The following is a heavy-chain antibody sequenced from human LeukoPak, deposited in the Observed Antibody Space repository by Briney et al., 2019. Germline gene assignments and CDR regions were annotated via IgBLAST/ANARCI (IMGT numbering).Heavy chain of an antibody. CDR2: ISGSGGST. J-gene: IGHJ4*02. V-gene: IGHV3-23*01. CDR1: GFTFSSYA. Sequence: GGSLRLSCAASGFTFSSYAMSWVRQAPGKGLEWVSAISGSGGSTYYADSVKGRFTISRDNSKSTLYLQMNSLRAEDTAVYYCAKPTGYSSGWYNYWGQGTLVTVSS. D-gene: IGHD6-19*01. CDR3: AKPTGYSSGWYNY.